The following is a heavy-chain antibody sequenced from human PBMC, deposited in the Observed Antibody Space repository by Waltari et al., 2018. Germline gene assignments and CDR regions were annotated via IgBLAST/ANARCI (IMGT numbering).Heavy chain of an antibody. CDR2: IWYDVSNK. J-gene: IGHJ4*02. Sequence: QVQLVESGGGVVQPGRSMSLSCAAYGFTFSSSGMHWVRQAPGKGLEWVAVIWYDVSNKYYADSLKGRFTISRDNSKNTLYLQMNSLRAEDTAVYYCARDFRVAARWCGYWGQGTLVTVSS. D-gene: IGHD6-6*01. CDR1: GFTFSSSG. CDR3: ARDFRVAARWCGY. V-gene: IGHV3-33*01.